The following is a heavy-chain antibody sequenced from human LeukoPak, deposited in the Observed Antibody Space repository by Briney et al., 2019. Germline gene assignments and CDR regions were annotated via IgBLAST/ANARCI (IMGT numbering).Heavy chain of an antibody. Sequence: PSETLSLTCAVYGGSFSGYYWSWIRQPPGKGLEWIGSIYYSGSTYYNPSLRSRVTISVDTSKNQFSLKLSSVTAADTAVYYCARLSRYSGYEFDYWGQGTLVTVSS. D-gene: IGHD5-12*01. CDR1: GGSFSGYY. CDR2: IYYSGST. J-gene: IGHJ4*02. CDR3: ARLSRYSGYEFDY. V-gene: IGHV4-34*01.